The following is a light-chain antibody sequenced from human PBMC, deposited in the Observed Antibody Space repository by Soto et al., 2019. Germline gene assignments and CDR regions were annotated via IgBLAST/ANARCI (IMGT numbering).Light chain of an antibody. CDR1: QSVSSY. Sequence: EIVLTQSPATLSLSPGEIATLSCRASQSVSSYLAWYQQKPGQAPRLLIYDASSRATGIPARFSGSGSGTAFTLTISSLEPEDFAVYYCELRSNWPPTWTFGQGTKVEIK. CDR3: ELRSNWPPTWT. CDR2: DAS. J-gene: IGKJ1*01. V-gene: IGKV3-11*01.